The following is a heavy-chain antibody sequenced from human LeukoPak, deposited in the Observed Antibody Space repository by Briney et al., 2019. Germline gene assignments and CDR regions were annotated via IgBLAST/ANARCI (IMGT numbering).Heavy chain of an antibody. CDR3: ARGALY. CDR1: GGSISSYY. CDR2: INHSGST. V-gene: IGHV4-34*01. J-gene: IGHJ4*02. Sequence: SSETLSLTCTVSGGSISSYYWSWIRQPPGKGLEWIGEINHSGSTNYNPSLKSRVTISVDTSKNQFSLKLSSVTAADTAVYYCARGALYWGQGTLVTVSS.